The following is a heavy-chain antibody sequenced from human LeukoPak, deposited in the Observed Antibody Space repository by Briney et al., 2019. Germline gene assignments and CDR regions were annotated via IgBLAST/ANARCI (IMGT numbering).Heavy chain of an antibody. D-gene: IGHD1-26*01. Sequence: ASVKVSCKASGYTFTSYDINWVRQATGQGLEWMGWMNPNSGNTGYAQKFQGRVTMTRNTSISTAYMELSSLRSEDTAVYYCARGWEPPWEPLAGGNYYFDYWGQGTLVTVSS. V-gene: IGHV1-8*01. J-gene: IGHJ4*02. CDR1: GYTFTSYD. CDR2: MNPNSGNT. CDR3: ARGWEPPWEPLAGGNYYFDY.